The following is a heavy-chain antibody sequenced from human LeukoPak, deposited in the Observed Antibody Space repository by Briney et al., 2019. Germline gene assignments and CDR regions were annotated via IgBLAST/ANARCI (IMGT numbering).Heavy chain of an antibody. CDR1: GGTFSSYA. CDR2: IIPIFGTA. V-gene: IGHV1-69*13. J-gene: IGHJ4*02. D-gene: IGHD6-19*01. Sequence: ASVKVSCKASGGTFSSYAISWVRQAPGQGLEWMGGIIPIFGTANYAQRFQGRVTITADESTSTAYMELSSLRSEDTAVYYCARKSIAVAGTGFDYWGQGTLVTVSS. CDR3: ARKSIAVAGTGFDY.